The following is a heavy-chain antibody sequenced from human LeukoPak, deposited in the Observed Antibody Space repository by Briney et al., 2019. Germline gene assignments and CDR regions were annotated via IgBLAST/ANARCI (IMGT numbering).Heavy chain of an antibody. Sequence: GRSLRLSCAASGFTFSSYGMHWVRQAPGKGLEWVAAISYDGTNKNYADSVKGRFTISRDNSKNTLYLQMNSLRAEDTAVYYCAKEYEAYCGGDCYSHFDYWGQGTLVTVSS. CDR1: GFTFSSYG. CDR2: ISYDGTNK. J-gene: IGHJ4*02. D-gene: IGHD2-21*02. V-gene: IGHV3-30*18. CDR3: AKEYEAYCGGDCYSHFDY.